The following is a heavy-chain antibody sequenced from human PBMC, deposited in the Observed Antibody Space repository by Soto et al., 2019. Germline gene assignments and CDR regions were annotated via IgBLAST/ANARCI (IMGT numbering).Heavy chain of an antibody. V-gene: IGHV1-69*01. D-gene: IGHD2-2*01. CDR1: GGTFSSYA. CDR3: ARVSRVVHYYYYGMDV. J-gene: IGHJ6*02. CDR2: IIPIFGTA. Sequence: QVQLVQSGAEVKKPGSSVKVSCKASGGTFSSYAISWVRQAPGQGLEWMGGIIPIFGTANYAQKFQGRVTTTAEESTSTAYMGLSSMRSEDTAVYYCARVSRVVHYYYYGMDVWGQGTTVTVSS.